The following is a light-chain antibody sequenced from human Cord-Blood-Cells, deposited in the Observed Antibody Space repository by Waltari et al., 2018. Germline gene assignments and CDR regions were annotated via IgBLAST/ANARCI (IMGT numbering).Light chain of an antibody. CDR3: QQYDNLPLT. CDR2: DAS. CDR1: QDISNY. V-gene: IGKV1-33*01. J-gene: IGKJ4*01. Sequence: DIQMTQSPSSLSASVGDRVTITCQASQDISNYLNWYQQKPGKAPKLLIYDASNLETGVPSRVSGSGSGTDFAFTISSLQPEDIATYYCQQYDNLPLTCGGGTKVEIK.